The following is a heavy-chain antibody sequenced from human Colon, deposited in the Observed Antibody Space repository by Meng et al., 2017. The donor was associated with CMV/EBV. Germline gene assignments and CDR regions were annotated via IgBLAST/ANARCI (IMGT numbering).Heavy chain of an antibody. Sequence: LRLSCIVSGYSISSDYYWGYIRQPSGKGLEWIGSISHSVSTYYNPSLESRVTISVDTSKNQFSLKLTSVTAADTAVYYCARGYCSGANCYRGVFDIWGQGTMVTVSS. CDR1: GYSISSDYY. V-gene: IGHV4-38-2*02. J-gene: IGHJ3*02. CDR3: ARGYCSGANCYRGVFDI. CDR2: ISHSVST. D-gene: IGHD2-15*01.